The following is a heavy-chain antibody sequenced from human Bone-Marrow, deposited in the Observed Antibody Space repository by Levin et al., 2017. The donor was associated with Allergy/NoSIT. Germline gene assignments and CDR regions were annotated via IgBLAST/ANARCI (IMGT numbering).Heavy chain of an antibody. CDR2: IIPKLGTP. V-gene: IGHV1-69*13. Sequence: VASVKVSCKASGGTFDSYAISWVRQAPGQGLEWMGGIIPKLGTPNYAQNFQGRATITADESTSTVYMELISLTSEDTAVYYCARETSAAYYYYAMDVWGQGTTVTVAS. D-gene: IGHD6-13*01. CDR1: GGTFDSYA. CDR3: ARETSAAYYYYAMDV. J-gene: IGHJ6*02.